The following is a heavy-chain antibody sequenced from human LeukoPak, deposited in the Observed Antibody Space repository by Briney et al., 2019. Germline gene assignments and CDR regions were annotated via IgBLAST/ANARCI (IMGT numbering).Heavy chain of an antibody. CDR1: GFTFSTFA. J-gene: IGHJ4*02. Sequence: GGSLRLSCTASGFTFSTFAMTWVRQAPGKGLEWISSMSSGSSYIYYADSVRGRFSISRDNAKNSLYLTMNNLRAEDTGIYYCARDRPTGASRVFVVQWGEGTPVTVSS. D-gene: IGHD3-3*01. CDR2: MSSGSSYI. CDR3: ARDRPTGASRVFVVQ. V-gene: IGHV3-21*06.